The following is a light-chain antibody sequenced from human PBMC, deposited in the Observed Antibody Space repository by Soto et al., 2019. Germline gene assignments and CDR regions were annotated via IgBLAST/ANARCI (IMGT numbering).Light chain of an antibody. V-gene: IGKV3-15*01. CDR1: QSVSSN. J-gene: IGKJ4*01. CDR2: GAS. Sequence: EIVMTQSPATLSVSPGERATLSCRASQSVSSNLAWYQHKPGQAPRLLIYGASTRATVIPARFSGSGSGTEFTLTISSLQSEDFAVYYCQQYNNWLTFGGGTKWIS. CDR3: QQYNNWLT.